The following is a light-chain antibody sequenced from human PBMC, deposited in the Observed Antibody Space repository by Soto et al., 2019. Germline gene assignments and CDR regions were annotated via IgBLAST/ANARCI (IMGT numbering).Light chain of an antibody. CDR3: QQYYSLPRT. J-gene: IGKJ1*01. CDR2: GAS. CDR1: QDIKNY. Sequence: VIWLTQSPSLVSASTGDTVTISCRMSQDIKNYLAWYRQKPGKAPDLLIYGASTLQSGVPSRFSGSGSGTDFNLTISYLQSEDFATYYCQQYYSLPRTFGQGTKVEIK. V-gene: IGKV1D-8*01.